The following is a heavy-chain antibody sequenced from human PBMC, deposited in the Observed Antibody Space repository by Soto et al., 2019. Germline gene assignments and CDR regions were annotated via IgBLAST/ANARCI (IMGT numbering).Heavy chain of an antibody. CDR3: VPSNWFDP. J-gene: IGHJ5*02. Sequence: SETLSLTCSVSGGSISSGSYYWNWIRQPPGKGLEWIGSIYYSGSSYYSPSLKSRVTISVDTSKNQFSLKLSSVTAADTAVYYCVPSNWFDPWGQGTLVTVSS. V-gene: IGHV4-39*01. CDR2: IYYSGSS. CDR1: GGSISSGSYY.